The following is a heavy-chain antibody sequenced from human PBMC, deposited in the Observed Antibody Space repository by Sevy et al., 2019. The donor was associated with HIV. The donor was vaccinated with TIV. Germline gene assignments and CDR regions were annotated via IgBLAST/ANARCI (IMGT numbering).Heavy chain of an antibody. CDR1: GDSISGYY. V-gene: IGHV4-59*01. J-gene: IGHJ6*02. Sequence: SETLSLTCTVSGDSISGYYWSWIRQPPGKGLEWIGYIYYIGSTNYNSSLKSRVAISVDTSKNQFSLKLRSVTAADTAVYYCARALQDYYYALDVWGQGTTVTVSS. CDR2: IYYIGST. CDR3: ARALQDYYYALDV.